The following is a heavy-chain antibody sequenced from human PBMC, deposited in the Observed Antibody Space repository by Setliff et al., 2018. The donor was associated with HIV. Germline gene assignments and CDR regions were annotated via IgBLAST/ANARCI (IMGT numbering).Heavy chain of an antibody. CDR2: INTHTGNT. V-gene: IGHV1-18*01. Sequence: ASLKVSCKASGYNLHNYGITWVRQAPGQRLEWMGWINTHTGNTNSTQRFQGRVTMTTDTSTSTAYMELRSLRSDDTVVYYFARGKTWLRFLDYWGQGTLVTVSS. CDR3: ARGKTWLRFLDY. D-gene: IGHD5-12*01. J-gene: IGHJ4*02. CDR1: GYNLHNYG.